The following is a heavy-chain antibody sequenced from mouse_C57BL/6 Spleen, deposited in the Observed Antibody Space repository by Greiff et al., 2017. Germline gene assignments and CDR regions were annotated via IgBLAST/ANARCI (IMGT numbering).Heavy chain of an antibody. CDR1: GYTFTSYW. CDR3: ARDNSSGYEGYAMDY. V-gene: IGHV1-61*01. Sequence: VQLQQPGAELVRPGSSVKLSCKASGYTFTSYWMDWVKQRPGQGLEWIGNIYPSDSETHYNQKFKDKATLTVDKSSSTAYMQLSSLTSEDSAVYYCARDNSSGYEGYAMDYWGQGTSVTVSS. CDR2: IYPSDSET. D-gene: IGHD3-2*02. J-gene: IGHJ4*01.